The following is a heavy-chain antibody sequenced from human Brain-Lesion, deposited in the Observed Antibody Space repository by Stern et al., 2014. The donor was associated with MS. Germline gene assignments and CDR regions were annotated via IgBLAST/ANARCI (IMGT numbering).Heavy chain of an antibody. CDR2: IFNSGST. J-gene: IGHJ6*02. CDR1: GGSISSGGYY. CDR3: ARGRVVPGFQYYATDV. Sequence: QVQLQESGPGLVKPSQTLSLSCTVSGGSISSGGYYWSWIRQPAGKGLEWIGRIFNSGSTSYNPSPKSRVPLSINTSKNQFSLRLNSMTAADTAVYYCARGRVVPGFQYYATDVWGQGTTVIVSS. V-gene: IGHV4-61*02. D-gene: IGHD2-2*01.